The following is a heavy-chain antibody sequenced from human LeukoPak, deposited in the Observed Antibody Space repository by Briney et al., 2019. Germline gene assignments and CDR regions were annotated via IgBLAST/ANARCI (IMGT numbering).Heavy chain of an antibody. J-gene: IGHJ4*02. CDR3: ARVPYSSSWYAPSAFDY. CDR1: GGSFSGYY. Sequence: SETLSLTCAVYGGSFSGYYRSWIRQPPGKGLEWIGELNHSGSTNYNPSLKSRVTISVDTSKNQFSLKLSSVTAADTAVYYCARVPYSSSWYAPSAFDYWGQGTLVTVSS. V-gene: IGHV4-34*01. CDR2: LNHSGST. D-gene: IGHD6-13*01.